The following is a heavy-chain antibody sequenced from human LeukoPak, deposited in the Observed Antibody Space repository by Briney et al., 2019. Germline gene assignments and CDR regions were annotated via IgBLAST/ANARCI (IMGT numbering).Heavy chain of an antibody. V-gene: IGHV4-59*01. CDR3: ASASVAGTSYYYYGMDV. CDR1: GGSISSYY. J-gene: IGHJ6*02. Sequence: SETLSLTCTVSGGSISSYYWSWIRQPPGKGLEWIGYIYYSGSTNYNPSLKSRVTKSVDTSKNQFSLKLSSVTAADTAVYYCASASVAGTSYYYYGMDVWGQGTTVTVSS. D-gene: IGHD6-19*01. CDR2: IYYSGST.